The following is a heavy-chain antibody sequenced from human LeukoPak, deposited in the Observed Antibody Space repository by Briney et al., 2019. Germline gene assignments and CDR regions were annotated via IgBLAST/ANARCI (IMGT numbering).Heavy chain of an antibody. CDR3: ARATLRPYYYGMDV. Sequence: PSQTLSLTCAVSGGSISSGGYSRSWIRQPPGKGLEWIGYIYHSGSTYYNPSLKSRVTISVDRSKNQFSLKLSSVTAADTAVYYCARATLRPYYYGMDVWGQGTTVTVSS. CDR1: GGSISSGGYS. V-gene: IGHV4-30-2*01. J-gene: IGHJ6*02. CDR2: IYHSGST. D-gene: IGHD4-17*01.